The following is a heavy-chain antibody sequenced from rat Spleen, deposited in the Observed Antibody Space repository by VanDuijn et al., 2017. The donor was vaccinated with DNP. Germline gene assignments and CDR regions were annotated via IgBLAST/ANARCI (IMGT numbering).Heavy chain of an antibody. CDR1: GFTFSDYN. J-gene: IGHJ2*01. Sequence: EVQLVESGGGLVQPGRSLKLSCAASGFTFSDYNMAWVRQAPKKGLEWVAAISPSASRTYYPDSVKGRFTISRDNAKSSLYLQMNSLKSEDTATYYCARGDGGYYAMDAWGQGVMVTVSS. V-gene: IGHV5S10*01. D-gene: IGHD1-11*01. CDR2: ISPSASRT. CDR3: ARGDGGYYAMDA.